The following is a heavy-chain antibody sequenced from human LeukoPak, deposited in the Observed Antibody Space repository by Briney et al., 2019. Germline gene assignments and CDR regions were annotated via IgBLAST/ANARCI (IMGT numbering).Heavy chain of an antibody. Sequence: SETLSLTCSVSDDSITMYYWTWIRQPPGKGLEWIGYVYHTGSTNFNSSLNGRVSISIDTTKNLFSLRLRSVTAADTAVYFCARGRVSSGTWYSTYYYYFYMDVWGKGTTVTVSS. J-gene: IGHJ6*03. CDR1: DDSITMYY. D-gene: IGHD1-1*01. V-gene: IGHV4-59*01. CDR3: ARGRVSSGTWYSTYYYYFYMDV. CDR2: VYHTGST.